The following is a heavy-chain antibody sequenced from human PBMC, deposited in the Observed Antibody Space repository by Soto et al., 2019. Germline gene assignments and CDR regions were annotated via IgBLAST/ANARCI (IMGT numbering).Heavy chain of an antibody. D-gene: IGHD3-9*01. CDR3: AKADTGHFRPFEY. J-gene: IGHJ4*02. CDR2: VSDDGGTT. CDR1: GFTFSNYA. V-gene: IGHV3-23*01. Sequence: EAQLLESGGGLVQPGESLRLSCAASGFTFSNYAMSWVLQAPGKGLEWVSVVSDDGGTTFYADSVRARFTISRDNSKNTVDLQMNSLRAEDTAVYYCAKADTGHFRPFEYCGQGTLVTVSS.